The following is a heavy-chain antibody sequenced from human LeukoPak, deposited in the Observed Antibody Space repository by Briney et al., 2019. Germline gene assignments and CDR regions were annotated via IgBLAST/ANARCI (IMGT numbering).Heavy chain of an antibody. Sequence: GGSLRLSCAASGFTFSSYWMSWVRQAPGKGLEWVANIKQDGSEKYCVDSVKGRFTISRDNAKNSLCLQMNSLRAEDTAVYYCARQWLDTNFDYWGQGTLVTVSS. CDR3: ARQWLDTNFDY. CDR1: GFTFSSYW. V-gene: IGHV3-7*03. J-gene: IGHJ4*02. CDR2: IKQDGSEK. D-gene: IGHD6-19*01.